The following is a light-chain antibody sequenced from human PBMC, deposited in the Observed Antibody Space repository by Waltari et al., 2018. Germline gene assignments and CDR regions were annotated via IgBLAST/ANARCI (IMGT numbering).Light chain of an antibody. CDR3: TSYTSSITYV. Sequence: QSALTQPASVSGSPGQSITISCTGTSRDVGGYNYFSWYQQHPGKAPKLMIYEVNNRPSGVSDRFSGSKSGNTASLTISGLQAEDEADYYCTSYTSSITYVFGTGTKVTVL. CDR2: EVN. V-gene: IGLV2-14*01. J-gene: IGLJ1*01. CDR1: SRDVGGYNY.